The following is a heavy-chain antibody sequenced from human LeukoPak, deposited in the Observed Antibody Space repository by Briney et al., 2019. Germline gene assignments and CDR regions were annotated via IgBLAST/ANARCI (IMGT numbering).Heavy chain of an antibody. CDR1: GFTFSSYG. CDR3: ARDTKDY. Sequence: GGSLRLSCAASGFTFSSYGMHWVRQAPGKGLEWVAVISYDGSNKYYADSVKGRFTISRDNAKNSLYLQMNSLRAEDTAVYYCARDTKDYWGQGTLVTVSS. V-gene: IGHV3-30*03. J-gene: IGHJ4*02. CDR2: ISYDGSNK. D-gene: IGHD2-8*01.